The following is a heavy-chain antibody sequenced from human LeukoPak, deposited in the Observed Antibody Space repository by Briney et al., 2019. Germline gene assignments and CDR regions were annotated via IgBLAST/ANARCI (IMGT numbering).Heavy chain of an antibody. CDR2: IFGSGGST. CDR3: ARDGWELRGGLDY. J-gene: IGHJ4*02. D-gene: IGHD1-26*01. Sequence: GGSLRLSCAASGFTFSSYAMYWVRQAPGKGLEWVSGIFGSGGSTHYADSVKGRFTISRDNSKNTVYLQMNSLRAEDTAVYYCARDGWELRGGLDYWGQGTLVTVSS. CDR1: GFTFSSYA. V-gene: IGHV3-23*01.